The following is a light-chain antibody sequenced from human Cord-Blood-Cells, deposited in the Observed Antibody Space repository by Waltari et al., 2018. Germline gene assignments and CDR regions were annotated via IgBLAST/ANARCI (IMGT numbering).Light chain of an antibody. Sequence: EIVMTQSPATLSVSPGERANRPCRASQSVSSNLAWYQQNPGQAPRLLIYGASTRATGIPARFSGSGSGTEFTLTISSLQSEDFAVYYCQQYNNWPPWTFGQGTKVEIK. J-gene: IGKJ1*01. CDR1: QSVSSN. V-gene: IGKV3-15*01. CDR2: GAS. CDR3: QQYNNWPPWT.